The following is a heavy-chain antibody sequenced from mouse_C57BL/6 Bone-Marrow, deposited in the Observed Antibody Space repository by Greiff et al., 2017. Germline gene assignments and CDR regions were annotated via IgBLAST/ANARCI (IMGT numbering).Heavy chain of an antibody. D-gene: IGHD1-2*01. CDR1: GYTFTSYW. Sequence: QVQLKQPGAELVKPGASVKMSCKASGYTFTSYWITWVKQRPGQGLEWIGDIYPGSGSTNYNEKFKSKATLTVDTSSSTAYMHLSSLTSEDSAVYYCARPITTAYYFDYWGQGTTLTVSS. CDR2: IYPGSGST. V-gene: IGHV1-55*01. J-gene: IGHJ2*01. CDR3: ARPITTAYYFDY.